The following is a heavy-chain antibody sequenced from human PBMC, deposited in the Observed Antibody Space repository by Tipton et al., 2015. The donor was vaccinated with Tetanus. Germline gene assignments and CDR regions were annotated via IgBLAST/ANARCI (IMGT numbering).Heavy chain of an antibody. J-gene: IGHJ6*02. CDR1: GFTFSSYS. Sequence: SLRLSCAASGFTFSSYSMTWVRQSPGKGLEWVSAISASGDSTYYADFVKGRFTISRDNAKNSLYLLMDSLRAEDTAVYYCARDQIVEQATRDHDYGVDVWGQGTTVTVSS. CDR2: ISASGDST. D-gene: IGHD3-22*01. CDR3: ARDQIVEQATRDHDYGVDV. V-gene: IGHV3-23*01.